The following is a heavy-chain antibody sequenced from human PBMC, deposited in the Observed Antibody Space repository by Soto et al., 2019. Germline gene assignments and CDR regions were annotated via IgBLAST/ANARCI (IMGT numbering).Heavy chain of an antibody. Sequence: ASVKVSCKASGYTFTSYDINWVRQATGQGLEWMGWMNPNSGNTGYAQKFQGRVTMTRNTSISTAYMELSSLRSEDTAVYYCARGQISGWYDFHWFDPWGQGTLVTVSS. V-gene: IGHV1-8*01. CDR2: MNPNSGNT. J-gene: IGHJ5*02. CDR1: GYTFTSYD. D-gene: IGHD6-19*01. CDR3: ARGQISGWYDFHWFDP.